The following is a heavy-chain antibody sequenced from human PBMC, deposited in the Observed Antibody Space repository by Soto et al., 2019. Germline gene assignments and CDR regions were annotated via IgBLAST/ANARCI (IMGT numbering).Heavy chain of an antibody. J-gene: IGHJ3*02. CDR2: IYTSGST. CDR3: ARDVGVYCSSTSCDRRDAFDI. D-gene: IGHD2-2*02. CDR1: GGSISNYY. V-gene: IGHV4-4*07. Sequence: SETLSLTCTVSGGSISNYYWSWIRQPAGKGLEYIGRIYTSGSTNYNPSLKSRVTISVDTSKNQFSLKLSSVTAADTAVYYCARDVGVYCSSTSCDRRDAFDIWGQGTMVTVSS.